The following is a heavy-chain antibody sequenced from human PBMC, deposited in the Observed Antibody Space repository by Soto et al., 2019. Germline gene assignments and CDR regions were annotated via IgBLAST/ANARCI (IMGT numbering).Heavy chain of an antibody. Sequence: EVQLVESGGGLVQPGRSLRLSCVASGFTFDDYAMHWVRQAPGKGLEWVSGCSWNNGSIGYADSEKGRFTISGDNAKNSLYLQMNSLRAEDTALYCCVKDTALTSPGSSSDFDSWGQGTLVTVSS. CDR1: GFTFDDYA. CDR2: CSWNNGSI. CDR3: VKDTALTSPGSSSDFDS. D-gene: IGHD6-6*01. V-gene: IGHV3-9*01. J-gene: IGHJ4*02.